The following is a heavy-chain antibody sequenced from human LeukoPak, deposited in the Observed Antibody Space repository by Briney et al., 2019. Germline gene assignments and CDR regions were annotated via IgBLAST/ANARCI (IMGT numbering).Heavy chain of an antibody. Sequence: GGSLRLSCAASGFTFSSYSMNWVRQAPGKGLEWVSSISSSSSYIYYADSVKGRFTISRDNSKNTLYLQMNSLRAEDTAVYYCAKRAYCGGDCYSGMDVWGQGTTVTVSS. CDR1: GFTFSSYS. D-gene: IGHD2-21*02. V-gene: IGHV3-21*04. CDR3: AKRAYCGGDCYSGMDV. J-gene: IGHJ6*02. CDR2: ISSSSSYI.